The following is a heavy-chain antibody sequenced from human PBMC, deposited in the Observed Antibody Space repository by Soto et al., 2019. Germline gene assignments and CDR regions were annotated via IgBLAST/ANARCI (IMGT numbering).Heavy chain of an antibody. CDR2: ISSSSSYT. CDR1: GFTFGDYY. V-gene: IGHV3-11*05. J-gene: IGHJ4*02. D-gene: IGHD5-12*01. CDR3: ARDHHRYSGYDYVDY. Sequence: PGGSLILSCAASGFTFGDYYMSWIRQAPGKGLEWVSYISSSSSYTNYADSVKGRFTISRDNAKNSLYLQMNSLRAEDTAVYYCARDHHRYSGYDYVDYWGQGTLVTVSS.